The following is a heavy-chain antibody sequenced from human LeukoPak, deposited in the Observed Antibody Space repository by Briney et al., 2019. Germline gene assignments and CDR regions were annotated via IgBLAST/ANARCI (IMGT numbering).Heavy chain of an antibody. J-gene: IGHJ6*03. CDR1: GGSISSSSYY. Sequence: SETLSLTCTVSGGSISSSSYYWGWIRQPPGKGLEWIGSIYYSGSTYYNPSLKSRVTISVDTSKNQFSLKLSSVTAADTAVYYCARDRRHCSSTSCYTGLYYCYYMDVWGKGTTVTVSS. V-gene: IGHV4-39*07. CDR3: ARDRRHCSSTSCYTGLYYCYYMDV. CDR2: IYYSGST. D-gene: IGHD2-2*02.